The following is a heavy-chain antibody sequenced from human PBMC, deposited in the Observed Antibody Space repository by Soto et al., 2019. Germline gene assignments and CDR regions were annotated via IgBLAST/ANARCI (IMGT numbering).Heavy chain of an antibody. J-gene: IGHJ4*02. D-gene: IGHD6-6*01. CDR2: IYYSGST. V-gene: IGHV4-59*01. CDR3: ARVGGLAARTFDY. CDR1: GGSISDFY. Sequence: SETLSLTCTVSGGSISDFYWSWIRQPPGKGLEWIGYIYYSGSTNYNPSLKSRVTISVDTSRNQFSLNLRSMSPADTAVYYCARVGGLAARTFDYWGPGTLVPVSS.